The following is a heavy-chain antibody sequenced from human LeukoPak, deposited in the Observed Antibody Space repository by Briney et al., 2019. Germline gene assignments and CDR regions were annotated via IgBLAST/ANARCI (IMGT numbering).Heavy chain of an antibody. V-gene: IGHV4-34*01. D-gene: IGHD3-10*01. CDR3: ARGSYGSGSYYNDEEAPTYYYGMDV. J-gene: IGHJ6*04. Sequence: SETLSLTCAVYGGSFSGYYWSWIRQPPGKGLEWIGEINHSGSTNYNPSLKSRVTISVDTSKKEFFLKMSSVTAAATAVYYCARGSYGSGSYYNDEEAPTYYYGMDVWGKGTTVTVSS. CDR1: GGSFSGYY. CDR2: INHSGST.